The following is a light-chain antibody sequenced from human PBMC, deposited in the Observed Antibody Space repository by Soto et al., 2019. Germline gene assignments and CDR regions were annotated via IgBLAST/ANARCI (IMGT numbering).Light chain of an antibody. Sequence: QSALTQPASVSGSPGQSITISCTGASSDVGGYDYVSWYQQHPGKAPKLMIYDVSNRPSGVSNRFSGSKSGNTASLTISGLQVEDEADYYCSSYTSSSTLAFGGGTKLTVL. J-gene: IGLJ2*01. CDR3: SSYTSSSTLA. CDR1: SSDVGGYDY. CDR2: DVS. V-gene: IGLV2-14*01.